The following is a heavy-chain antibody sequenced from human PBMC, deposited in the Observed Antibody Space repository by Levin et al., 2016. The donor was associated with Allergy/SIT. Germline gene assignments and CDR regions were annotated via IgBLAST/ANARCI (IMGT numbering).Heavy chain of an antibody. V-gene: IGHV5-10-1*01. Sequence: VRQMPGKGLEWMGRIDPSDSYTNYSPSFQGHVTISADKSISTAYLQWSSLKASDTAMYYCARRGQGIAASLVFLAATTNWFDPWGQGTLVTVSS. J-gene: IGHJ5*02. CDR2: IDPSDSYT. D-gene: IGHD6-13*01. CDR3: ARRGQGIAASLVFLAATTNWFDP.